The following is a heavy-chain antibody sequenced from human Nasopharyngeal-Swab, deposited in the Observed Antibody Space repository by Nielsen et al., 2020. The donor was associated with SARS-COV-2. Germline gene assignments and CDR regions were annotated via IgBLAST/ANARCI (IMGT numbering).Heavy chain of an antibody. V-gene: IGHV5-51*01. CDR3: ARHSIVGAVLPPKDFDY. CDR2: IYPGDSDT. J-gene: IGHJ4*02. D-gene: IGHD1-26*01. Sequence: GGSLRLSCKGSGYSFTSYWIGWVRQMPGKGLEWMGIIYPGDSDTRYCRSFQGQVTISADKSISTAYLQWSSHKASDTAMYYCARHSIVGAVLPPKDFDYWGQGTLVTVSS. CDR1: GYSFTSYW.